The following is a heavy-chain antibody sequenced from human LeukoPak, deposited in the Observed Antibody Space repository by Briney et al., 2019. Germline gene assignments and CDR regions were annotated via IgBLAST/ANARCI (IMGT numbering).Heavy chain of an antibody. J-gene: IGHJ1*01. D-gene: IGHD2-15*01. CDR1: GYSFTSYW. V-gene: IGHV5-51*01. Sequence: GESLKISCKGSGYSFTSYWIGWVRQMPGKGLEWMGIIYPGDSDTRYSPSFQGQVTISADKSISTAYLQWSSLKASDTATYYCARREGYCSGGSCYRQEYFQHWGQGTLVTVSS. CDR2: IYPGDSDT. CDR3: ARREGYCSGGSCYRQEYFQH.